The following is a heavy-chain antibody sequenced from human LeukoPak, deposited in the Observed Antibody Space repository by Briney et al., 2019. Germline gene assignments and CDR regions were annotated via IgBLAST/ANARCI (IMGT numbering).Heavy chain of an antibody. CDR2: IYYSGST. J-gene: IGHJ6*02. CDR3: ARTNPYCSSTSCYFLDYYYYGMDV. CDR1: GGSFSSYY. V-gene: IGHV4-59*01. Sequence: SETLSLTCTVSGGSFSSYYWSWIRQPPGKGLEWIGYIYYSGSTNYNPSLKSRVTISVDTSKNQFSLKLSSVTAADTAVYYCARTNPYCSSTSCYFLDYYYYGMDVWGQGTTVTVSS. D-gene: IGHD2-2*01.